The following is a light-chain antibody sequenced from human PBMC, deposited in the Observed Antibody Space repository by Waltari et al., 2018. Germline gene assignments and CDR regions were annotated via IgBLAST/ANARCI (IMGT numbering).Light chain of an antibody. V-gene: IGLV1-40*01. CDR2: GNN. CDR1: TSNIGAGHD. J-gene: IGLJ2*01. CDR3: QSFDNMLSGGVV. Sequence: QSVLTQPPSVSGTPGQRVTISCSGSTSNIGAGHDLHLYQHLPGTAPKLLIYGNNNRPSGVPDRFSGSKSGTSASLAITGLQADDEADYFCQSFDNMLSGGVVFGGGTKLAVL.